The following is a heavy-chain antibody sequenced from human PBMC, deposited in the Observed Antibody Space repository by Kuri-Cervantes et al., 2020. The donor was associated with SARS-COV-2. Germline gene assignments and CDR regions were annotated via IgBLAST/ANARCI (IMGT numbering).Heavy chain of an antibody. D-gene: IGHD3-9*01. J-gene: IGHJ4*02. CDR1: GFTFSYEN. CDR2: ISSSSSYI. Sequence: GSLRLSCEDSGFTFSYENMNWVRQAPGKGLEWVSSISSSSSYIYYADSVKGRFTISRDNAKNSLYLQMNSLRAEDTAVYYCARDFDRGWHLDYWGQGTPVTSPQ. V-gene: IGHV3-21*01. CDR3: ARDFDRGWHLDY.